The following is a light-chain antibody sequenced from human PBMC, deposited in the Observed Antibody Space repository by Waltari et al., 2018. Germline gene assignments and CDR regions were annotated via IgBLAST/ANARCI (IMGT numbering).Light chain of an antibody. V-gene: IGKV1-9*01. J-gene: IGKJ2*01. CDR1: QGITTY. Sequence: DIQLTQSPSFLSASVGDRVTITCRASQGITTYLAWYQQKPGKAPKILIYGASTLQSGVPSRCSGSGSGTEFTLTISSLQPEDFATYYCQQLNSYPRTFGQGTKLEIK. CDR2: GAS. CDR3: QQLNSYPRT.